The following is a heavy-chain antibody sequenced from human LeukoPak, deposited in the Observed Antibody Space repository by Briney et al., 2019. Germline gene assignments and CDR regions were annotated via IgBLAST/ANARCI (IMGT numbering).Heavy chain of an antibody. CDR3: ARAGGIAMIREVKVLNAFDI. CDR1: GFTVTGYS. CDR2: MSYDGTNK. J-gene: IGHJ3*02. D-gene: IGHD3-22*01. V-gene: IGHV3-30-3*01. Sequence: GGSLRLSCVVSGFTVTGYSMHWVRQAPGTGLEWVAVMSYDGTNKYYADSVKGRFTISRDNSKNTLYLQMNNLRAQDTAVYYCARAGGIAMIREVKVLNAFDIWGQGTMVTVSS.